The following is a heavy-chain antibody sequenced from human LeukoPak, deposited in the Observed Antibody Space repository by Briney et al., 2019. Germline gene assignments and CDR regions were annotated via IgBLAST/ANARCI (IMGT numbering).Heavy chain of an antibody. J-gene: IGHJ4*02. V-gene: IGHV3-48*01. CDR3: ARECCSGGSCYSDY. D-gene: IGHD2-15*01. CDR2: ISSSSSTI. CDR1: GFTFSSYS. Sequence: GGSLRLSCAASGFTFSSYSMKWVRQAPGKGLEWVSYISSSSSTIYYADSVKGRFTISRDNAKNSLYLQMNSLRAEDTAVYYCARECCSGGSCYSDYWGQGTLVTVSS.